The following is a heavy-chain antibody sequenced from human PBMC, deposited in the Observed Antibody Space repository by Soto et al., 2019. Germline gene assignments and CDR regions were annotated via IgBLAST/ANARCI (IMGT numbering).Heavy chain of an antibody. CDR3: VRTARQGAVAPHWFDR. Sequence: SETLSLTCTVSGGSISSGGYYWSWIRQHPGKGLEWIGYIYYSGSTYYNPPLKSRVTISVDTSKNQFSLKLSSVTAADTAVYYCVRTARQGAVAPHWFDRWGQGTQVTVSS. J-gene: IGHJ5*02. D-gene: IGHD2-21*02. V-gene: IGHV4-31*03. CDR2: IYYSGST. CDR1: GGSISSGGYY.